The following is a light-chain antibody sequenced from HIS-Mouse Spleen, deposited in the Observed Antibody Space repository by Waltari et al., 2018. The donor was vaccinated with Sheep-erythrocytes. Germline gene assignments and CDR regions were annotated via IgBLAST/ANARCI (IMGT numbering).Light chain of an antibody. CDR3: QAWDSSTAV. Sequence: SYELTQPPSVSVSPGQTASITCSGDKLGDKYAYWYQQKPGQSPVLVIYQDSKRPSGIPERFSRSNSVNTTTLTISGTQAMDEADYYCQAWDSSTAVFGGGTKLTVL. CDR1: KLGDKY. V-gene: IGLV3-1*01. J-gene: IGLJ2*01. CDR2: QDS.